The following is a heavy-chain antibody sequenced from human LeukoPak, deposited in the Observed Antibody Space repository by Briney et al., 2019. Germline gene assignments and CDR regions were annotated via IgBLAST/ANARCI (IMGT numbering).Heavy chain of an antibody. Sequence: SETLSLTCAVYGGSFSGYYWSWIRQPPGKGLEWIGEINHSGSTNYNPSLKSRVTISVDTSKNQFSLELSSVTAADTAVYYCASGEDWFDPWGQGTLVTVSS. J-gene: IGHJ5*02. CDR2: INHSGST. CDR1: GGSFSGYY. V-gene: IGHV4-34*01. CDR3: ASGEDWFDP.